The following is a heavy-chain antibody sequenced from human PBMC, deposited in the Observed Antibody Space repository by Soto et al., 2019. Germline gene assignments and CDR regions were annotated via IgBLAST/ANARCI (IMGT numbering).Heavy chain of an antibody. V-gene: IGHV1-58*01. D-gene: IGHD3-22*01. J-gene: IGHJ6*02. Sequence: SVKVSCKASGFTFTSSAVHWVRQARGQRLEWIGWIVVGSGNTNYAQKFQERVTITRDMSTSTAYMELSSLRSEDTAVYYCAAEGYYDSSGYLWGMDVWGQGTTVTVSS. CDR2: IVVGSGNT. CDR1: GFTFTSSA. CDR3: AAEGYYDSSGYLWGMDV.